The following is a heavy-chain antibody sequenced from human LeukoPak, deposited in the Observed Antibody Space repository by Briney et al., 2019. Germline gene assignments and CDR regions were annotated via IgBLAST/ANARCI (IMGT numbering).Heavy chain of an antibody. J-gene: IGHJ4*02. CDR1: GFTFSTYG. CDR2: IWSDGSNK. Sequence: GGSLRLSCAASGFTFSTYGMHWVRQAPGKGLEWVAVIWSDGSNKFYADSVKGRFTISRDNSKNTLYLQMNSLRAEDTAVYYCATLVKSDLDYWGQGTLVTVSS. D-gene: IGHD4-23*01. CDR3: ATLVKSDLDY. V-gene: IGHV3-33*01.